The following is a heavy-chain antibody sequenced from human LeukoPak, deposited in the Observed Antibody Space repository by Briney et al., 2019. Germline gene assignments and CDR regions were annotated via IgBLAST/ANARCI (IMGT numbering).Heavy chain of an antibody. CDR1: GFTFSSYA. J-gene: IGHJ3*02. D-gene: IGHD5-18*01. CDR2: ISGSGAST. Sequence: GGSLRLSCAASGFTFSSYAMTWVRQAPGKGLEWVSGISGSGASTYYAGSVQGRFSISRDNSENTLYLQMNSLRPEDTAIYYCAKGGYGIQLWWAFDIWGQGTMVTVSS. V-gene: IGHV3-23*01. CDR3: AKGGYGIQLWWAFDI.